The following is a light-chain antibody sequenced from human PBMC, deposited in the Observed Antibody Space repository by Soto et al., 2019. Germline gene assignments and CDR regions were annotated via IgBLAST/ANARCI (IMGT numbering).Light chain of an antibody. CDR2: EVT. J-gene: IGLJ3*02. Sequence: QSALTQPPSASGSPGQSVTISCTGTSSDVGGYNYVSWYQQYPGRAPKLMIYEVTKRPSGVPDRFSGSKSGNTASLTVSGLQAEDEAYYYCSSYAASNNFYFVFGGGTQLTV. CDR3: SSYAASNNFYFV. CDR1: SSDVGGYNY. V-gene: IGLV2-8*01.